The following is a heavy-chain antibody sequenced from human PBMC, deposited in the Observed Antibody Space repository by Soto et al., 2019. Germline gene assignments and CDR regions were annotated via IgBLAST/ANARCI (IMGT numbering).Heavy chain of an antibody. Sequence: SETLSLTCAVYGGSFSGYYWSCIRQPPGKGLEWIGEINHSGSTNYNPSLKSRVTISVDTSKNQFSLKLSSVTAADTAVYYCARILHYYSYGMDVWGQGTTVTVSS. CDR3: ARILHYYSYGMDV. CDR2: INHSGST. CDR1: GGSFSGYY. V-gene: IGHV4-34*01. J-gene: IGHJ6*02.